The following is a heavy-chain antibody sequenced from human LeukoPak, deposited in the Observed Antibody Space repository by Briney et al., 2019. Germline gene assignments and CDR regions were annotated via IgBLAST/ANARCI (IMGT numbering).Heavy chain of an antibody. D-gene: IGHD2-2*01. CDR1: GFTFDDYG. V-gene: IGHV3-20*04. CDR2: INWNGGST. J-gene: IGHJ4*02. CDR3: AREGTYCSSTSCSSYFDY. Sequence: PGGSLRLSCAASGFTFDDYGMSWVPQSPGKGLEWVSGINWNGGSTVYADSVKGRFTISRDNAKNSLYLQMNSLRAEDTALYYCAREGTYCSSTSCSSYFDYWGQGTLVTVSS.